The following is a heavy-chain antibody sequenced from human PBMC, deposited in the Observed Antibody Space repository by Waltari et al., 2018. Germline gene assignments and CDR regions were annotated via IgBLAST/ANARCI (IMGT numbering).Heavy chain of an antibody. CDR3: ARGTPVRIFDD. D-gene: IGHD2-15*01. Sequence: QVQLQQWGAGLLKPSETLSLTCAVYGVSFSNYYWTWIRQSPGKGLEWIGEITHSGSTYYNPSLKSRVNILVDSSANQFSRRLSSVTAADTAVYYCARGTPVRIFDDWGQGTLVTVSS. J-gene: IGHJ4*02. CDR1: GVSFSNYY. V-gene: IGHV4-34*01. CDR2: ITHSGST.